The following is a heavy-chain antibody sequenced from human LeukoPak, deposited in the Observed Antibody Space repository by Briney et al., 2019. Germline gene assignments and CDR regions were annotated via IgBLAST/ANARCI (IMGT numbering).Heavy chain of an antibody. CDR2: TYHSGST. D-gene: IGHD3-10*01. CDR1: GYSISSGYY. Sequence: SETVSLTCTVSGYSISSGYYWGWPRQPPGKGLDGIGSTYHSGSTYYNPSLKSRVTISVDTSKTQCSLKMSSVTAADTAVYYCARLLLLLWVGEGNSFDPWGQGTLVTVSS. J-gene: IGHJ5*02. CDR3: ARLLLLLWVGEGNSFDP. V-gene: IGHV4-38-2*02.